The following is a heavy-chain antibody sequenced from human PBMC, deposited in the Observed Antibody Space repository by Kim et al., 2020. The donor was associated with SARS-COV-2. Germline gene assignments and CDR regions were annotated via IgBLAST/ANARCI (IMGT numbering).Heavy chain of an antibody. D-gene: IGHD1-20*01. V-gene: IGHV4-59*08. CDR2: IYYSGST. Sequence: SETLSLTCTVSGGSISSYYWSWIRQPPGKGLEWIGYIYYSGSTNYNPSLKSRVTISVDTSKNQFSLKLSSVTAADTAVYYCARLHFLGITGTTGAFDIWGQGTMVTVSS. J-gene: IGHJ3*02. CDR3: ARLHFLGITGTTGAFDI. CDR1: GGSISSYY.